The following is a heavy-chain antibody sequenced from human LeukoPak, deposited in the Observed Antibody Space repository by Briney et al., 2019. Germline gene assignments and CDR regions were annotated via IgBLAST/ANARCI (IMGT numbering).Heavy chain of an antibody. D-gene: IGHD5-24*01. CDR1: GGSISSSNYY. CDR2: IYYSGST. Sequence: SETLSLTCTVSGGSISSSNYYWGWIRQPPGKGLEWIGSIYYSGSTYYNPSIKSRVTISVDTSKNQFSLKLSSVTAADTAMYYCARDRDGYNNYWGQGTLVTVSS. J-gene: IGHJ4*02. V-gene: IGHV4-39*07. CDR3: ARDRDGYNNY.